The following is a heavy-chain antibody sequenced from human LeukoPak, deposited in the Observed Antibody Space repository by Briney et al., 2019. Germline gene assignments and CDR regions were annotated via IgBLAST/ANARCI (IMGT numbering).Heavy chain of an antibody. CDR2: ISAYNGNT. D-gene: IGHD2-2*02. CDR1: GGTFSSYT. CDR3: ARAKEGYCSSTSCYTRAWIDY. V-gene: IGHV1-18*01. Sequence: GASVKVSCKASGGTFSSYTISWVRQAPGQGLERMGWISAYNGNTNYAQKLQGRVTMTTDTSTSTAYMELRSLRSDDTAVYYCARAKEGYCSSTSCYTRAWIDYWGQGTLVTVSS. J-gene: IGHJ4*02.